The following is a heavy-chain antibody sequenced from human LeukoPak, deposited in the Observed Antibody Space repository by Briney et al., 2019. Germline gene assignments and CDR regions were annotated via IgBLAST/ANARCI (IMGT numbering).Heavy chain of an antibody. Sequence: GGSLRLSCAASGFTFSSYSMNWVRQVPGKGLEWVSGISWASGSLAYADSVKGRFTVSRDNAKNSLYLQMNSLRSEDMALYYCAKDRQKGSSLTAAGDAFDVWGHGTMVIVSS. D-gene: IGHD6-13*01. V-gene: IGHV3-9*03. CDR2: ISWASGSL. CDR1: GFTFSSYS. CDR3: AKDRQKGSSLTAAGDAFDV. J-gene: IGHJ3*01.